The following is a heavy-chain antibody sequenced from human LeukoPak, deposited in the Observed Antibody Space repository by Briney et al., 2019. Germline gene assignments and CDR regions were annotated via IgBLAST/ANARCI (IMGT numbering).Heavy chain of an antibody. CDR2: MNPNSGNT. J-gene: IGHJ6*03. Sequence: ASVKVSCKASGGTFSSYAISWVRQAPGQGLEWMGWMNPNSGNTGYAQKFQGRVTITRNTSISTAYMELSSLRSEDTAVYYCARGAGDSSGWFNYYYYYMDVWGKGTTVTVSS. D-gene: IGHD6-19*01. CDR3: ARGAGDSSGWFNYYYYYMDV. V-gene: IGHV1-8*03. CDR1: GGTFSSYA.